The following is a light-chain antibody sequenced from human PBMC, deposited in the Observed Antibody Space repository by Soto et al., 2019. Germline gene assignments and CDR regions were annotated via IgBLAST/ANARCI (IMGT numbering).Light chain of an antibody. CDR1: SSDVGAYNY. Sequence: QSALTQPPSASGSPGQSVTISCTGTSSDVGAYNYVSWYQQHAGKAPKLVIYEVTKRPSGVPDRFSGSKSVNTASLTVSGLQAEDEADYYCSSFASSNTWVFGGGTKLTV. CDR2: EVT. V-gene: IGLV2-8*01. CDR3: SSFASSNTWV. J-gene: IGLJ3*02.